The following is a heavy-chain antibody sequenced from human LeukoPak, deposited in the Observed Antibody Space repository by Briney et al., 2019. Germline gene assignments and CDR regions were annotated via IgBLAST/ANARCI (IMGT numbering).Heavy chain of an antibody. D-gene: IGHD2-15*01. CDR3: ARESPTSGIDS. Sequence: GGSLRLSCLASGFSVDSNYMSWVRQAPGKGLEWVSVIYSNGKEYYAESAKGRFTISRDISKNSLDLQMNRLRGDDTAVCYCARESPTSGIDSWGQGTLVIVSS. CDR1: GFSVDSNY. CDR2: IYSNGKE. V-gene: IGHV3-53*01. J-gene: IGHJ5*01.